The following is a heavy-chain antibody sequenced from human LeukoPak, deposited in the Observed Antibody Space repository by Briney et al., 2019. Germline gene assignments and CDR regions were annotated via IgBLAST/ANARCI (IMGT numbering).Heavy chain of an antibody. CDR2: ISSSGSAI. J-gene: IGHJ4*02. V-gene: IGHV3-11*04. Sequence: GGSLRLTCAASGFTFSNYYMTWIRQSPGNGLEWISHISSSGSAIYYADSVKGRFTISRDNAEGALHLQRKSLSAKETAINYCARDYLRTMMTTRVYWGQRTPVTVSS. D-gene: IGHD4-17*01. CDR3: ARDYLRTMMTTRVY. CDR1: GFTFSNYY.